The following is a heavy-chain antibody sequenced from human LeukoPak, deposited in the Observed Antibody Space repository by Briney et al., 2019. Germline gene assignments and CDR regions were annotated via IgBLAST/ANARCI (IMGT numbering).Heavy chain of an antibody. CDR3: ARVGTYYYGSGSYSGWFDP. V-gene: IGHV1-69*06. CDR1: GGTFSSYA. Sequence: SVKVSCKAPGGTFSSYAISWVRQAPGQGLEWMGGIIPIFGTANYAQKFQGRVTITADKSTSTAYMELSSLRSEDTAVYYCARVGTYYYGSGSYSGWFDPWGQGTLVTVSS. CDR2: IIPIFGTA. J-gene: IGHJ5*02. D-gene: IGHD3-10*01.